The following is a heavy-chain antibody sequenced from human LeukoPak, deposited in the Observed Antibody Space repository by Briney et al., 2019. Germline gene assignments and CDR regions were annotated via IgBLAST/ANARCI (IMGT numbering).Heavy chain of an antibody. CDR1: GFIFSNYD. CDR2: ITGSSRTK. CDR3: ARPTSSGWYSH. J-gene: IGHJ3*01. V-gene: IGHV3-48*01. Sequence: GGSLRLSCAASGFIFSNYDMNWVRQAPGKGLEWVSYITGSSRTKSYADSVKGRFTISRDNVENSVYLQMNSLRAEDTAVYYCARPTSSGWYSHWGQGTMVTVSS. D-gene: IGHD6-19*01.